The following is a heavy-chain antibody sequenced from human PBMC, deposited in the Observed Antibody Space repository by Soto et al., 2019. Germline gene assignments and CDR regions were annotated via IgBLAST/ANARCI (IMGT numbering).Heavy chain of an antibody. Sequence: PGGSLRLSCAASGFTFSSYEMNWVRQAPGKGLEWVSYISSSGSTIYYADSVKDRFTISRDNAKNSLYLQMNSLRAEDTAVYYCARDFGRQWELLGGMDVWGQGTTVTVSS. CDR1: GFTFSSYE. CDR3: ARDFGRQWELLGGMDV. V-gene: IGHV3-48*03. D-gene: IGHD1-26*01. J-gene: IGHJ6*02. CDR2: ISSSGSTI.